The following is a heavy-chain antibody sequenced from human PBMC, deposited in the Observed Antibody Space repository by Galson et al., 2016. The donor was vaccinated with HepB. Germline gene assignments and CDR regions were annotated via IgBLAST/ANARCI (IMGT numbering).Heavy chain of an antibody. CDR1: RFTFSDYA. Sequence: SLRLSCATSRFTFSDYAFHWVRQAPGKGLEWVAVISYDGWSQNYADSVRGRFTISRDNSKDTQYLQMNTLRVDDTAVYYCARGSVASPAGPAWNWGQGTLVTVSS. J-gene: IGHJ4*02. CDR3: ARGSVASPAGPAWN. D-gene: IGHD4-23*01. V-gene: IGHV3-30*04. CDR2: ISYDGWSQ.